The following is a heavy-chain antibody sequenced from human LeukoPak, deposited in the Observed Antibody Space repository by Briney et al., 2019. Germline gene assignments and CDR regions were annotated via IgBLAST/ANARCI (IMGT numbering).Heavy chain of an antibody. D-gene: IGHD3-10*01. J-gene: IGHJ5*02. V-gene: IGHV4-61*08. CDR2: IYYSGST. CDR1: GGSISSGGYS. CDR3: ARGGSWFDP. Sequence: SEALSLTCAVSGGSISSGGYSWSWIRQPPGKGLEWIGYIYYSGSTNYNPSLKSRVTISVDTSKNQFSLKLTSVTAADTAVYYCARGGSWFDPWGQGTLVTVSS.